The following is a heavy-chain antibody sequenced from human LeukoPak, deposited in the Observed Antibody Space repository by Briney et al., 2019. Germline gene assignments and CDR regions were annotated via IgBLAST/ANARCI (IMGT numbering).Heavy chain of an antibody. CDR1: GFTFSSYE. CDR2: ISSSGSTI. CDR3: ARAGVIAAATLDY. J-gene: IGHJ4*02. V-gene: IGHV3-48*03. Sequence: AGGSLRLSCAASGFTFSSYEMNWVRQAPGKGLEWVSYISSSGSTIYYADSVKGRFTISRDNAKNSLYLQMNSLGAEDTAVYYCARAGVIAAATLDYWGQGTLVTVSS. D-gene: IGHD6-13*01.